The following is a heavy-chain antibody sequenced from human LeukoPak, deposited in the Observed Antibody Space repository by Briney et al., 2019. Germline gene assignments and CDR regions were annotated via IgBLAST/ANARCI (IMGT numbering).Heavy chain of an antibody. D-gene: IGHD3-22*01. Sequence: SGGSLRLSCAASGFTFSSYSMNWVRQAPGKGLEWVSSISSSSSYIYYADSVKGRFTISRDNAKNSLYLQMDSLRAEDTAVYYCARRQWSGSSGYYYVASIDYWGQGTLVTVSS. J-gene: IGHJ4*02. V-gene: IGHV3-21*01. CDR2: ISSSSSYI. CDR1: GFTFSSYS. CDR3: ARRQWSGSSGYYYVASIDY.